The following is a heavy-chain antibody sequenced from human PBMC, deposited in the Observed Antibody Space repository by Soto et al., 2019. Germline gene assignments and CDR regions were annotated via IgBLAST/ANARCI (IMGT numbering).Heavy chain of an antibody. V-gene: IGHV3-74*01. CDR3: ARVAGGNGLDV. CDR2: ISGGGSST. Sequence: PGGSLRLSCAAPGFSFDTYWMHWVRQAPGKGLVWVSRISGGGSSTSYADFVKGRVTISRDNAKNTLYLQMNSVRAEDTAVYYCARVAGGNGLDVWGQGTTVTVSS. D-gene: IGHD3-10*01. CDR1: GFSFDTYW. J-gene: IGHJ6*02.